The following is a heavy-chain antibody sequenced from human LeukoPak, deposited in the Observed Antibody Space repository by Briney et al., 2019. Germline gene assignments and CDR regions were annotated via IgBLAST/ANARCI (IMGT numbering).Heavy chain of an antibody. CDR2: INSDGSST. Sequence: GGSLRLSRAASGFTFSSYWMHWVRQAPGKGLVWVSRINSDGSSTSYADSVKGRFTISRDNAKNTLYLQMNSLRAEDTAVYYCARETGYGDLGGDAFDIWGQGTMVTVSS. V-gene: IGHV3-74*01. D-gene: IGHD4-17*01. CDR1: GFTFSSYW. J-gene: IGHJ3*02. CDR3: ARETGYGDLGGDAFDI.